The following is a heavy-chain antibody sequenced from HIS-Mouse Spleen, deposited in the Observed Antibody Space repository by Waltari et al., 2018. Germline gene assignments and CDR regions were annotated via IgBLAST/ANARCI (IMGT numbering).Heavy chain of an antibody. V-gene: IGHV3-30*03. D-gene: IGHD1-26*01. CDR1: GFPFRSHG. CDR2: ISNDGSNK. Sequence: QVQLGESGGGVGQPGRSVRLSCAAAGFPFRSHGMHWVRQAPGKGLGWMAIISNDGSNKYYAGSGKGRFTISRDNSKNTLYLQMNSLRAEDTAVYYCVVSGSWGQGTMVTVSS. J-gene: IGHJ3*01. CDR3: VVSGS.